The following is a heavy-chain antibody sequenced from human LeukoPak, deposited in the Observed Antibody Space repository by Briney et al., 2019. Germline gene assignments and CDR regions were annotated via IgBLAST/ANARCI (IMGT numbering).Heavy chain of an antibody. Sequence: GGSLRLSCAASGFPFSSYGMHWVRQAPGKGLEWVARLVYDERNDYANSVKGRFTISRDNSKNTLYLQMNSLRAEDTAVYYRARDCNAGGLWVDYWGQGTLVTVSS. D-gene: IGHD4/OR15-4a*01. CDR2: LVYDERN. CDR3: ARDCNAGGLWVDY. J-gene: IGHJ4*02. CDR1: GFPFSSYG. V-gene: IGHV3-33*01.